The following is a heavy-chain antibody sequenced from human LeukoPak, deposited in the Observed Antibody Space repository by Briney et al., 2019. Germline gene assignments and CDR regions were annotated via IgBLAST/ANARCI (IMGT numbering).Heavy chain of an antibody. J-gene: IGHJ6*03. CDR1: GFTFSGSA. CDR3: TRIPGSSSGYYYYYMDV. D-gene: IGHD6-6*01. CDR2: IRSKANSYAT. Sequence: GGSLRLSCAASGFTFSGSAMHWVRQASGKGLEWVGRIRSKANSYATAYAASVKGRFTIPRDDSKNTAYLQMNSLKTEDTAVYYCTRIPGSSSGYYYYYMDVWGKGTTVTVSS. V-gene: IGHV3-73*01.